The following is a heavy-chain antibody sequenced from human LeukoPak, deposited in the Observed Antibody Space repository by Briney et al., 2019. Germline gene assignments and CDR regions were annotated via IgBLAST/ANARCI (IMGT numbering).Heavy chain of an antibody. V-gene: IGHV4-39*01. J-gene: IGHJ5*02. CDR3: ARHEWGFSYYDYVWGSYLPSWFDP. CDR1: GGSISSSSYY. D-gene: IGHD3-16*02. CDR2: IYYSGST. Sequence: SETLSLTCTVSGGSISSSSYYWGSIRQPPGKGLEWIGSIYYSGSTYYNPSLKSRVTISVDTSKNQFSLKLSSVTAADTAVYYCARHEWGFSYYDYVWGSYLPSWFDPWGQGTLVTASS.